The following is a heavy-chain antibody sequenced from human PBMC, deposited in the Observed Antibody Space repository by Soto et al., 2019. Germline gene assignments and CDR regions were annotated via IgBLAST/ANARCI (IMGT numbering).Heavy chain of an antibody. V-gene: IGHV3-53*01. CDR2: LYAGGSA. J-gene: IGHJ6*02. D-gene: IGHD3-3*01. CDR1: GLAVSSNY. CDR3: ARRPLWRNGMDV. Sequence: GGSLRLSCAASGLAVSSNYMTWVRQAPGEGLEWVSVLYAGGSAYYVDSVKGRFTISRDNSKNTLYLQMNSLRAEDTAVYYCARRPLWRNGMDVWGQGTTVTVSS.